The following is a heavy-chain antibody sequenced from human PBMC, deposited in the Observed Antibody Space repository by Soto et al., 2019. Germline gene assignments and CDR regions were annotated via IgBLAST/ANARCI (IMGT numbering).Heavy chain of an antibody. J-gene: IGHJ4*02. V-gene: IGHV3-30*14. CDR2: ISYDGSSK. CDR3: VRGSPVTDF. CDR1: GFTFSNYI. Sequence: QVQLVESGGGVVQPGRSLRLSCAASGFTFSNYIMSWVRQAPGKGLEWVALISYDGSSKYYADSVKGRFIISRDNSKNTLYLQMSSLRGEDTAVYYCVRGSPVTDFWGQGTLVIVSS. D-gene: IGHD2-15*01.